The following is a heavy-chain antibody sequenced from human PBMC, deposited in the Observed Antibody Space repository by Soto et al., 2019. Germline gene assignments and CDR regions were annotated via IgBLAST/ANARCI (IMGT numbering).Heavy chain of an antibody. CDR1: EGTFSSYA. D-gene: IGHD2-8*01. Sequence: QVQLVQSGAEVKKPGSSVKVSCKASEGTFSSYAISWVRQAPGQGLEWMGGIIPIFGTANYAQKFQGRVTITADESTSTAYMELSSLRSEDTAVYYCARGREGELMVYAMQCDYWGQGTLVTVSS. V-gene: IGHV1-69*01. CDR3: ARGREGELMVYAMQCDY. CDR2: IIPIFGTA. J-gene: IGHJ4*02.